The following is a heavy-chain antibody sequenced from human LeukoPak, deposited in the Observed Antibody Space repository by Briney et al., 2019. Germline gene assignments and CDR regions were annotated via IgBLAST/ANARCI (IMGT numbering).Heavy chain of an antibody. V-gene: IGHV4-59*08. Sequence: SETLSLTCTVSGGSINSYYWSWIRQPPGKGLEWIGYIYDSGSTNYNPSLKSRVTMSVDTSKNQFSLKLSSVTAADTAVYYCAGLLVGATSSIGGNWFDPWGQGTLVTVSS. CDR3: AGLLVGATSSIGGNWFDP. D-gene: IGHD1-26*01. J-gene: IGHJ5*02. CDR1: GGSINSYY. CDR2: IYDSGST.